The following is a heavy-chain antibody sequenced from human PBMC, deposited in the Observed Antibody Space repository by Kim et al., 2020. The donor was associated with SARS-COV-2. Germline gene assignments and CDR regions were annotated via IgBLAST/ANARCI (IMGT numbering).Heavy chain of an antibody. D-gene: IGHD3-16*02. CDR2: MSYDDSNI. CDR1: GFLMSSYA. V-gene: IGHV3-30*18. J-gene: IGHJ4*02. CDR3: AQGPSINTLSGLIALD. Sequence: GGSLRLSCAASGFLMSSYAMNWVRQAPGKGLEWVAFMSYDDSNIHYADSVKGRFTISKDKSKNTVYLQMDSLRPEDTAIYYCAQGPSINTLSGLIALDGGQGTRVTVA.